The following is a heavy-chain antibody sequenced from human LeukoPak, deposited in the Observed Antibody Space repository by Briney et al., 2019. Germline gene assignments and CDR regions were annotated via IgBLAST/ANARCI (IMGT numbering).Heavy chain of an antibody. CDR3: ARFEKQQPLGFYYYYGMDV. V-gene: IGHV1-18*04. D-gene: IGHD6-13*01. Sequence: ASVKVSCKASGYTFTSYGISWVRQAPGQGLEWMGWISAHNGNTNYAQKLQGRVTMTTDTSTSTAYMELRSLRSDDTAVYYCARFEKQQPLGFYYYYGMDVWGKGTTVTVSS. J-gene: IGHJ6*04. CDR1: GYTFTSYG. CDR2: ISAHNGNT.